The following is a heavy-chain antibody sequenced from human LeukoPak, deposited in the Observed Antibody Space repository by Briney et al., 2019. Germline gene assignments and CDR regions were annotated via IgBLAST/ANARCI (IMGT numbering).Heavy chain of an antibody. V-gene: IGHV4-4*02. CDR2: ISHSGTT. D-gene: IGHD2-2*01. J-gene: IGHJ4*02. Sequence: GSLRLSCAASGFTVSSNYMSWVRQAPGKGLEWIGEISHSGTTNYNPSLRSRVAMSLDRANNQFSLSLTSVTAADTAVYYCTRESRPFCPFAYWGQGVLVTVSS. CDR3: TRESRPFCPFAY. CDR1: GFTVSSNY.